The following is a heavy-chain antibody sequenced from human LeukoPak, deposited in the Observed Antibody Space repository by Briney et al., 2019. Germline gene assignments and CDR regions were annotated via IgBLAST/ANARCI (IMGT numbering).Heavy chain of an antibody. D-gene: IGHD1-26*01. V-gene: IGHV3-7*01. CDR3: ARDKVSGATLLDY. Sequence: GGSLRLSCAASEFTFGNYWMSWVRQVPGKGPEWVANIRQDGNEFYYVDSVKGRFTVSRDNAKNSLYLQMNSLRVEDTAVYYCARDKVSGATLLDYWGQGTLVTVSS. CDR1: EFTFGNYW. J-gene: IGHJ4*02. CDR2: IRQDGNEF.